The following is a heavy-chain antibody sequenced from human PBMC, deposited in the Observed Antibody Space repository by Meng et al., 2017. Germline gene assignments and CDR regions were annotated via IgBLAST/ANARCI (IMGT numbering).Heavy chain of an antibody. D-gene: IGHD3-22*01. CDR2: ISAYNGNT. J-gene: IGHJ4*02. CDR1: GYTFTSYG. CDR3: ARVWGNYYDSSGYYFGY. V-gene: IGHV1-18*01. Sequence: ASVKVSCKASGYTFTSYGISWVRQAPGQGLEWMGWISAYNGNTNYAQKLQGRVTITADKSTSTAYMELSSLRSEDTAVYYCARVWGNYYDSSGYYFGYWGQGTLVTVSS.